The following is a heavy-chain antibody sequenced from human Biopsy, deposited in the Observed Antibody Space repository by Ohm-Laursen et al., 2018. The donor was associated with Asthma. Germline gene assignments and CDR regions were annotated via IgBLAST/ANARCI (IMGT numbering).Heavy chain of an antibody. CDR1: GGSISSFY. D-gene: IGHD6-19*01. CDR3: VRAVRNEQWLAPFDY. Sequence: SGTLSLTCSVYGGSISSFYWSWIRQSPEKGLEWMGYVYWTGSTNYNPSLKSRITMSVGTSKNRMFLELTSVTAADTAIYYCVRAVRNEQWLAPFDYWGQGKPVTVSS. CDR2: VYWTGST. V-gene: IGHV4-59*01. J-gene: IGHJ4*02.